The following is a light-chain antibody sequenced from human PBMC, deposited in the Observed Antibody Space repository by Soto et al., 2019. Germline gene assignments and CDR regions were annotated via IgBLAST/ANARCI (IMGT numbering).Light chain of an antibody. CDR3: QQYDNLPS. CDR1: QSLNSW. J-gene: IGKJ4*01. CDR2: DAS. V-gene: IGKV1-33*01. Sequence: DIQMTQSPSTLSASVGDRVSITCRASQSLNSWSAWYQQKPGKAPKLLIYDASNLETGVPSRFSGSGSGTDFTFTISSLQPEDIATYYCQQYDNLPSFGGGTKVDIK.